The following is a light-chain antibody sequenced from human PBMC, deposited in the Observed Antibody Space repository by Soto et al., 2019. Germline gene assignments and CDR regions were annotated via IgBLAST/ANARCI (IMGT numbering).Light chain of an antibody. V-gene: IGLV2-14*01. CDR1: TSDVGGYNF. CDR2: DVT. CDR3: CSYASSTSYV. J-gene: IGLJ1*01. Sequence: SVLTQPVSVSGSPGQSITISCTGTTSDVGGYNFVTWYQQHPGKAPKLMIHDVTTRPSGVSIRFSGSKSGTTAYLTISGLQPEDEADYYCCSYASSTSYVFGTGTKVTGL.